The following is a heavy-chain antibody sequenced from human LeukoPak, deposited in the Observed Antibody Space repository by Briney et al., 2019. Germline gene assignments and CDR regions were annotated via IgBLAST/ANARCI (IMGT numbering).Heavy chain of an antibody. V-gene: IGHV4-30-2*01. J-gene: IGHJ4*02. D-gene: IGHD5-24*01. CDR1: GGSISSGGYS. CDR2: IYHSGST. CDR3: ASLKRWLQYYYFDY. Sequence: NPSETLSLTCVVSGGSISSGGYSWSWIRQPPGKGLEWIRYIYHSGSTYYNPSLKSRVTISVDRSKNQFSLKLSSVTAADTAVYYCASLKRWLQYYYFDYWGQGALVTVSS.